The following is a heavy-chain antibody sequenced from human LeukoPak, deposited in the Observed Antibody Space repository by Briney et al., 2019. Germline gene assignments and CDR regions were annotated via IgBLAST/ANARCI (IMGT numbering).Heavy chain of an antibody. J-gene: IGHJ4*02. CDR3: ARSSMVRGVPNY. V-gene: IGHV1-2*02. CDR2: INPNSGGT. Sequence: ASVKVSCKASGYTFTSYYMHWVRQAPGQGLEWMGWINPNSGGTNYAQKFQGRVTMTRDTSISTAYMELSRLRSDDTAVYYCARSSMVRGVPNYWGQGTLVTVSS. CDR1: GYTFTSYY. D-gene: IGHD3-10*01.